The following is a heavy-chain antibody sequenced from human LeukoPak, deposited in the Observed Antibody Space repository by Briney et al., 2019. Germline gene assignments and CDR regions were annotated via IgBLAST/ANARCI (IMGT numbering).Heavy chain of an antibody. CDR2: IRSKGYGGAT. J-gene: IGHJ4*02. V-gene: IGHV3-49*03. CDR3: TRVGSSWTFDS. CDR1: GFSSGDYA. D-gene: IGHD6-13*01. Sequence: PGGSLRLSCTASGFSSGDYAMSWFRQAPGKVLEWVGFIRSKGYGGATDYAASVKGRFTISRDDSKTIAYLQMNSLRTEDTAVYYCTRVGSSWTFDSWGQGTLVTVSS.